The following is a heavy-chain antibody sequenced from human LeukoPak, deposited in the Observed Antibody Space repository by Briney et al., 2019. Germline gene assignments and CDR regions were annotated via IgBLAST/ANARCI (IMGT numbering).Heavy chain of an antibody. CDR2: IRYDGSNK. CDR1: GFTFSSYG. Sequence: PGGSLRLSCAASGFTFSSYGMQWVRQAPGKGLEWVAFIRYDGSNKYYADSVKGRFTISRDNSKNTLYLQMNSLRAEDTAVYYCAKDRVVVVAATEYYFDYWGQGTLVTVSS. J-gene: IGHJ4*02. CDR3: AKDRVVVVAATEYYFDY. V-gene: IGHV3-30*02. D-gene: IGHD2-15*01.